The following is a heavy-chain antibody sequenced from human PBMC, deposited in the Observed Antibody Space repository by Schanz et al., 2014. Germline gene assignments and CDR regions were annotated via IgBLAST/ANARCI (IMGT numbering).Heavy chain of an antibody. CDR1: GFIFSNYG. D-gene: IGHD5-12*01. V-gene: IGHV3-33*01. CDR2: IWSDGSGK. J-gene: IGHJ4*02. CDR3: ASPSGYSDYGTYFDF. Sequence: QVQLVESGGGVVQPGGSLRLSCAASGFIFSNYGMHWVRQAPGKGLEWVAVIWSDGSGKYYADSVKGRFTISRDSPKNTLYLQMNSLRAGDTAVYYCASPSGYSDYGTYFDFWGQGTLVTVSS.